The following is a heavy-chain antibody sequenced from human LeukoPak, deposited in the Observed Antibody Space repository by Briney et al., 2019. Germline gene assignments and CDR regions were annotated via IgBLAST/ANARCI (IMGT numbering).Heavy chain of an antibody. CDR1: GESFSYNY. CDR3: ARGLGPMSPSLDY. V-gene: IGHV4-34*01. D-gene: IGHD3-22*01. J-gene: IGHJ4*02. CDR2: INHSGRV. Sequence: PSETLSLTCAVSGESFSYNYWTWVRQPPGKGLEWIGDINHSGRVNYRPSLKSRVTISVDTSKSQFSLKLSAVTAADTAVCYCARGLGPMSPSLDYWGQGSLVTVSS.